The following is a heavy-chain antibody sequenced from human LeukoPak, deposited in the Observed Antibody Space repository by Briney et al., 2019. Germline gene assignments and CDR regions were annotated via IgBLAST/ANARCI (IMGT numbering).Heavy chain of an antibody. D-gene: IGHD6-19*01. Sequence: GASVKVSCKASGYTFTNYGISWVRQAPGQGLEWMGRIIPILGIANYAQKFQGRVTITADKSTSTAYMELSSLRSEDTAVYYCARDLESSGWYWGHAFDIWGQGTMVTVSS. J-gene: IGHJ3*02. V-gene: IGHV1-69*04. CDR1: GYTFTNYG. CDR2: IIPILGIA. CDR3: ARDLESSGWYWGHAFDI.